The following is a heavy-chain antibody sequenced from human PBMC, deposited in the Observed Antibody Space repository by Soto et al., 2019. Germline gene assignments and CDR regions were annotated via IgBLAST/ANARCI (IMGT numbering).Heavy chain of an antibody. V-gene: IGHV4-31*03. CDR3: ARGRCSSTSCYPLAYYYYGMDV. CDR2: IYYSGST. J-gene: IGHJ6*02. CDR1: GGSISSGGYY. Sequence: LSLTCTVSGGSISSGGYYWSWIRQHPGKGLEWIGYIYYSGSTYYNPSLKSRVTISVDTSKNQFSLKLSSVTAADTAVYYCARGRCSSTSCYPLAYYYYGMDVWGQGTTVTVS. D-gene: IGHD2-2*01.